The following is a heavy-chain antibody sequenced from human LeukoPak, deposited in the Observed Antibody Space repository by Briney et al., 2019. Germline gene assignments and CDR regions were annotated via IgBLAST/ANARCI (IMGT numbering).Heavy chain of an antibody. CDR3: TNTYDILTGYPDY. J-gene: IGHJ4*02. CDR2: IGTSTSYI. CDR1: GFTFSTYI. Sequence: PGGSLRLSCAASGFTFSTYIMNWVRQTPGKGLEWVSSIGTSTSYIYYADSVKGRFTISRDNSKNTLYLQINSLRVEDTAVYYCTNTYDILTGYPDYWGQGTLVTVSS. V-gene: IGHV3-21*01. D-gene: IGHD3-9*01.